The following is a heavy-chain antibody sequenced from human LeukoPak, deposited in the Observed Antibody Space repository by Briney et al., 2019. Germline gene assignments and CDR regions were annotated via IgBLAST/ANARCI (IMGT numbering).Heavy chain of an antibody. CDR2: IYHSGYT. J-gene: IGHJ4*02. CDR1: GGSVNSSSYY. V-gene: IGHV4-39*01. CDR3: ARSSMFRGVTVDY. Sequence: SETLSLTCTVSGGSVNSSSYYWGWIRQPPGKALEWIGSIYHSGYTYYNPSLKSRVTISIDTSKNQFSLKLSSSTAADTAVYYCARSSMFRGVTVDYWGRGTLVTVSS. D-gene: IGHD3-10*01.